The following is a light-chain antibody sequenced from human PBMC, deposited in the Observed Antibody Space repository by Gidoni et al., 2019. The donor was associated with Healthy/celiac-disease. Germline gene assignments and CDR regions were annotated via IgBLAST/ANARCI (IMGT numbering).Light chain of an antibody. Sequence: EIVLTPSPGTLSLSPGERATLSCRASQSVSSSYLAWYQQKPGQAPRLLIYGASSRATGIPDRFSGSGSGTDFTLTISRLEPEDFAVYYCQQYGSSPQTFXPXTKVDIK. J-gene: IGKJ3*01. CDR1: QSVSSSY. CDR3: QQYGSSPQT. V-gene: IGKV3-20*01. CDR2: GAS.